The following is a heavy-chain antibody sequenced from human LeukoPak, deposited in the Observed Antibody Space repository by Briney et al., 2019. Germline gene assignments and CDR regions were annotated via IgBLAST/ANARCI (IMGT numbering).Heavy chain of an antibody. J-gene: IGHJ2*01. Sequence: GGSLRLSWAAAGFTFSSYNMKWVRQAPGKGLEWVSSISTSSSYIYYADSVKGRFTISRDNAKNSLYLQMNSLRAGDTAVYYCARAAYSSTWYSRYFDLWGRGTLVTVSS. CDR2: ISTSSSYI. V-gene: IGHV3-21*01. CDR1: GFTFSSYN. CDR3: ARAAYSSTWYSRYFDL. D-gene: IGHD6-13*01.